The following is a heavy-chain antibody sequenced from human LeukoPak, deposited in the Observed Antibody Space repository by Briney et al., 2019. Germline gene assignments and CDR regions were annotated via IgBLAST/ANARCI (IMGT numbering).Heavy chain of an antibody. CDR3: AKELAATGSYYFDY. CDR2: ISGSGGYT. CDR1: GFTFSDYT. J-gene: IGHJ4*02. D-gene: IGHD6-13*01. V-gene: IGHV3-23*01. Sequence: GGSLRLSRAASGFTFSDYTMSWVRQAPGKGLEWVSTISGSGGYTYYADSVKGRFTISRDNSKNTLYLQMNSLRAEDTAIYYCAKELAATGSYYFDYWGQGTLVTVSS.